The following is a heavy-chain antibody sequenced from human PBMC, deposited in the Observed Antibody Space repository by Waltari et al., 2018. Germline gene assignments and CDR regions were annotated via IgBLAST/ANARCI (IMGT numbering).Heavy chain of an antibody. CDR1: GFPVSSSY. D-gene: IGHD2-2*01. CDR3: ARADCRSVSCYNFDY. V-gene: IGHV3-53*02. Sequence: EVQLVETGGDLIQPGGSLRLSCAASGFPVSSSYMTWVRQAPGKGLEWVSIIYSTGTTYYADSVKGRFTISRDNSKNTLYLQMNSLRAEDTAVYYCARADCRSVSCYNFDYWGQGTLVTVSS. J-gene: IGHJ4*02. CDR2: IYSTGTT.